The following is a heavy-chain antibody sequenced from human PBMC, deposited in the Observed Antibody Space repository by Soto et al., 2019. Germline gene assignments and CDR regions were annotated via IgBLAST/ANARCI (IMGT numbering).Heavy chain of an antibody. J-gene: IGHJ2*01. CDR3: ARIRQPLRYRNLRYFD. CDR2: TSYSGTT. CDR1: SGSIGSRSCY. Sequence: WDPLFDACIGSSGSIGSRSCYWGWIRQPPGKGLEWIGTTSYSGTTYHNPSLGSRVTISVDSSKTHFSLKWSSVTAADTAMYYCARIRQPLRYRNLRYFD. D-gene: IGHD3-16*02. V-gene: IGHV4-39*02.